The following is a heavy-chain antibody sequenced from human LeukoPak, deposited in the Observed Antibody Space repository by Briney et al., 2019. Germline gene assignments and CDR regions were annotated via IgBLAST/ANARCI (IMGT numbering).Heavy chain of an antibody. Sequence: GASVKVSCKASGYTFTSYYMHWVRQAPGQGLEWMGIINPSGGSTSYAQKFQGRVTMTRDMSTSTVYMELSSLRSEDTAVYYCARDNDYLWFGESRDYYYMDVWGKGTTVTVSS. J-gene: IGHJ6*03. D-gene: IGHD3-10*01. CDR1: GYTFTSYY. V-gene: IGHV1-46*01. CDR2: INPSGGST. CDR3: ARDNDYLWFGESRDYYYMDV.